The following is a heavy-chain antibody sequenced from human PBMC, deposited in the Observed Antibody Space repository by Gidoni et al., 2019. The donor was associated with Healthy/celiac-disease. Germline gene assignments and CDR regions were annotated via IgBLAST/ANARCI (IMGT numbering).Heavy chain of an antibody. CDR1: GGSFSSYA. D-gene: IGHD5-18*01. Sequence: QLQLVSSGAEVKKPDSSVQVSCKASGGSFSSYAISWLRQAPGQWLEWMGGIIPIFGTANYAQKFQGRVTITADESTSTAYMELSSLRSEDTAVYYCASGIGYSYGIGFDPWGQGTLVTVSS. J-gene: IGHJ5*02. CDR3: ASGIGYSYGIGFDP. CDR2: IIPIFGTA. V-gene: IGHV1-69*01.